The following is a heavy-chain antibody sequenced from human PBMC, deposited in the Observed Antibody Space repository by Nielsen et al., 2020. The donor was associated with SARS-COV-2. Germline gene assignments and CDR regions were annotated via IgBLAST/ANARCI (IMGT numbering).Heavy chain of an antibody. CDR3: ARYPCSGGSCYSEPFDY. CDR1: GFIFSNYV. D-gene: IGHD2-15*01. V-gene: IGHV3-48*02. CDR2: IRSTSSPI. Sequence: GESLNISCASSGFIFSNYVMNWIRQAPGKGLELVSYIRSTSSPIYYADSVKGRFTISRDNAKNSLYLQMNSLRDEDTAVYYSARYPCSGGSCYSEPFDYWGKGTLVTVSS. J-gene: IGHJ4*02.